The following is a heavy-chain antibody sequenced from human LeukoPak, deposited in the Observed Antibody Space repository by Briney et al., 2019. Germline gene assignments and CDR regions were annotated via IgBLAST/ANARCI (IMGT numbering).Heavy chain of an antibody. CDR3: ARSEYYDSSGYSHSINFDY. CDR2: INHSGST. V-gene: IGHV4-34*01. D-gene: IGHD3-22*01. CDR1: GGSFSGYY. J-gene: IGHJ4*02. Sequence: SETLSLTCAVYGGSFSGYYWSWIRQPPGKGLEWIGEINHSGSTNYNPSLKSRVTISVDTSKNQFSLKLSSVTAADTAVYYCARSEYYDSSGYSHSINFDYWGQGTLVTVSS.